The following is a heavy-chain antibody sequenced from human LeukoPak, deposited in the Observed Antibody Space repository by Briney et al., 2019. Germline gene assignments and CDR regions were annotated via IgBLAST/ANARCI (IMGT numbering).Heavy chain of an antibody. CDR3: ARDGDILTGLLDY. CDR2: MNPNSGNT. J-gene: IGHJ4*02. V-gene: IGHV1-8*01. CDR1: GYTFTSYD. D-gene: IGHD3-9*01. Sequence: ASVKVSCKASGYTFTSYDINWVRQATGQGLEWMGRMNPNSGNTGYAQKFQGRVTMTRDTSISTAYMELSRLRSDDTAVYYCARDGDILTGLLDYWGQGTLVTVSS.